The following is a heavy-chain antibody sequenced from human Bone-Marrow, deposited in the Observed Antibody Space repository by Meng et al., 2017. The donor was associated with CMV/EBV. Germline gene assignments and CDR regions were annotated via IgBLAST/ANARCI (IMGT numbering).Heavy chain of an antibody. Sequence: SLKISCAASGFAFDDYAMHWVRQAPGKGLEWVSGISWNSGSIGYADSVKGRFTISRDNAKNTLYLEMNSLRAEDTAVYYCARVCSGGSCYNYWGQGTLVTVSS. CDR1: GFAFDDYA. CDR3: ARVCSGGSCYNY. V-gene: IGHV3-9*01. CDR2: ISWNSGSI. D-gene: IGHD2-15*01. J-gene: IGHJ4*02.